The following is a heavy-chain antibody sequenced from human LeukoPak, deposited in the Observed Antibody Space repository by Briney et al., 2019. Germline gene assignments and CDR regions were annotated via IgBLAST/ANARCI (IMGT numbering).Heavy chain of an antibody. V-gene: IGHV3-72*01. CDR2: IRNKANSYTT. CDR1: GFTFSDHY. D-gene: IGHD1-1*01. CDR3: ARSSANWPFDY. Sequence: GGSLRLSCAASGFTFSDHYMDWVRQAPGKGLEWVVRIRNKANSYTTEYAASVKGRFTISRDDSKNSLYLQMISLKTEDTAVYYCARSSANWPFDYWGQGTLVTVSS. J-gene: IGHJ4*02.